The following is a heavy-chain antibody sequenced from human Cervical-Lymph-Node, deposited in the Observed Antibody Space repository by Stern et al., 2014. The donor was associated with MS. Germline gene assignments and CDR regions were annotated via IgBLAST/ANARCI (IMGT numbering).Heavy chain of an antibody. V-gene: IGHV1-2*04. CDR1: GYTFTDYY. J-gene: IGHJ3*02. CDR3: ARGGRSSGWSPPDAFDI. CDR2: IKPNSGGT. Sequence: QVQLVQSGAEVKKPGASVKVSCKASGYTFTDYYMHCVRQAPGQGLEWMGWIKPNSGGTNYAQKFQGWVTMTRDTSLSTAYMDLTRLRSDDTAVYYCARGGRSSGWSPPDAFDIWGQGTMVTVSS. D-gene: IGHD6-19*01.